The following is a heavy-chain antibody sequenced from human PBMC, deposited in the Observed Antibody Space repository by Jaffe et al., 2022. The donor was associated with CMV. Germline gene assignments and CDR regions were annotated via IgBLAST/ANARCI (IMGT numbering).Heavy chain of an antibody. J-gene: IGHJ6*02. CDR1: GFTFSSYS. V-gene: IGHV3-48*02. Sequence: EVQLVESGGGLVQPGGSLRLSCAASGFTFSSYSMNWVRQAPGKGLEWVSYISSSSSTIYYADSVKGRFTISRDNAKNSLYLQMNSLRDEDTAVYYCARDPYCSSTSCYKGRGYYYYYGMDVWGQGTTVTVSS. CDR3: ARDPYCSSTSCYKGRGYYYYYGMDV. D-gene: IGHD2-2*02. CDR2: ISSSSSTI.